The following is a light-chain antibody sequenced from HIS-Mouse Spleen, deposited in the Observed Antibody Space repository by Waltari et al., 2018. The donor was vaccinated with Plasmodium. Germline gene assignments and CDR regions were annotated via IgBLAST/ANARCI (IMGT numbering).Light chain of an antibody. V-gene: IGLV2-23*01. Sequence: QSALTQPASVSGSPGQSITTSCTGTSSAVGSYNLVSWYQQHPGKAPNLMIYEGSKRPSGVSNRFAGSKSGNTASLTIAGLQAEDEADYYCCSYAGSSTNWVFGGGTKLTVL. CDR3: CSYAGSSTNWV. CDR2: EGS. CDR1: SSAVGSYNL. J-gene: IGLJ3*02.